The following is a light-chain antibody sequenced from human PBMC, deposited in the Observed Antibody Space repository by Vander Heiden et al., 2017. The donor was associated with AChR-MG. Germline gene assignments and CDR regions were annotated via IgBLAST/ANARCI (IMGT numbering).Light chain of an antibody. CDR1: ESISTF. J-gene: IGKJ1*01. CDR2: DGR. CDR3: QHGTWPRT. V-gene: IGKV3-11*01. Sequence: EIVLTQSPVTLSSSPGDRVTLSCRARESISTFLLWYQQRRGQSPRLLIYDGRKRAPGIPPRFSGSGSGTEFTLTISSLEPEDFAVYYCQHGTWPRTFGKGTEIDMK.